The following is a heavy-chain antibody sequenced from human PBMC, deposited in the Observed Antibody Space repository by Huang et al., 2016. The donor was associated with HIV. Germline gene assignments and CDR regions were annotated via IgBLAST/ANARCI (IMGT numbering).Heavy chain of an antibody. CDR1: GFIFSNFS. CDR3: ARDLRGYDSTFDFYYYYGMDV. Sequence: EVQLVESGGGLVQPGGSLRLSCAASGFIFSNFSMNWVRQTPGKVLELVSYISASGATIYYAASAKGRFTVSRDDAKKSLYLQLNSLRDEDTAVYYCARDLRGYDSTFDFYYYYGMDVWGQGTTVTVSS. V-gene: IGHV3-48*02. J-gene: IGHJ6*02. D-gene: IGHD3-22*01. CDR2: ISASGATI.